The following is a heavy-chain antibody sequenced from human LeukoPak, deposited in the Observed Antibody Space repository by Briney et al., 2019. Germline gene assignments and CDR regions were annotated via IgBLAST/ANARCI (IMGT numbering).Heavy chain of an antibody. J-gene: IGHJ3*02. CDR3: AKDTGMLSDAFDI. CDR2: ISYNSGSI. D-gene: IGHD3-16*01. CDR1: GFSFDDYA. Sequence: GRSLRLSCAASGFSFDDYAMHWVRQAPGKGLEWVSGISYNSGSIDYADSVKGRFTISRDNAKNSLYLQMNSLRAEDMALYYCAKDTGMLSDAFDIWGQGTMVTVSS. V-gene: IGHV3-9*03.